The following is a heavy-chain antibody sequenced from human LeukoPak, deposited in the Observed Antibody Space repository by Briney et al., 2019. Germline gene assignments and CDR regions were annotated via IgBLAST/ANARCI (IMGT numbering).Heavy chain of an antibody. CDR1: GLTLDYYA. J-gene: IGHJ6*02. CDR2: SRLDTDRI. Sequence: PGGSLRLYGVATGLTLDYYAMHWVRQAPGKGLDWVAGSRLDTDRIDYAVSGKGRFTVSRDNAKNFLYLQMNSLRPEDTAVYYCGKDITPGGMDVWGQGTTVTVSS. V-gene: IGHV3-9*01. D-gene: IGHD2-15*01. CDR3: GKDITPGGMDV.